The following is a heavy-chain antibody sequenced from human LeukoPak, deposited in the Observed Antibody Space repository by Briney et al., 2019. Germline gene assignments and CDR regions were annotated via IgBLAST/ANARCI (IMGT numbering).Heavy chain of an antibody. D-gene: IGHD3-10*01. J-gene: IGHJ6*02. CDR1: GFTFSSYA. Sequence: GRSLRLSCAASGFTFSSYAMHWVRQAPGKGLEWVAVISYDGSNKYYADSVKGRFTISRDNSKNTLYLQMNSLRAEDTAVYYCARVGRSITMVRGAQSNYYYGMDVWGQGTTVTVSS. CDR3: ARVGRSITMVRGAQSNYYYGMDV. V-gene: IGHV3-30*04. CDR2: ISYDGSNK.